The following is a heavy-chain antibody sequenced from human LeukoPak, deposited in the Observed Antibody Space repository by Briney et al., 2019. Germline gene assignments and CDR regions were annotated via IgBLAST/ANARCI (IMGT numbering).Heavy chain of an antibody. CDR1: GFTFSSYW. D-gene: IGHD2-21*02. CDR3: ARVAVTPILYYYYYYMDV. J-gene: IGHJ6*03. Sequence: PGGSLRLSCAASGFTFSSYWMSWVRQAPGKGLEWVANIKQDGSEKYYVDSAKGRFTISRDNAKNSLYLQMNSLRAEDTAVYYCARVAVTPILYYYYYYMDVWGKGTTVTVSS. CDR2: IKQDGSEK. V-gene: IGHV3-7*01.